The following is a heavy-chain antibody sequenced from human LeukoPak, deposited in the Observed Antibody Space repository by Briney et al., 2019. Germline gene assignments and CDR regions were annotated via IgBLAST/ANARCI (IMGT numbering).Heavy chain of an antibody. CDR3: ARGAPGIAAAYDY. J-gene: IGHJ4*02. CDR1: RYSISSGSY. V-gene: IGHV4-38-2*02. CDR2: IYHSGST. D-gene: IGHD6-13*01. Sequence: SETLSLTCTVSRYSISSGSYWGWIRQPPGKGLECIGTIYHSGSTYYNPSLKSRVTISVDTSKNQFSLKLNSVTAADTAVYYCARGAPGIAAAYDYWGQGTLVTVSS.